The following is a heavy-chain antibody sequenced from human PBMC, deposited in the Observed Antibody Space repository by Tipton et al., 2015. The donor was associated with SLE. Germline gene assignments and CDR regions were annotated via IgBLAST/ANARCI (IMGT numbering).Heavy chain of an antibody. Sequence: TLSLTCTVSGGFISSHYWGWIRQPPGKGLEWIGYIFSSGITDYNPSLRSRVAISVDTSKNQFSLKLSSVTATDTAVYYCARWNDAYNYYGMDVWGQGTTVTVSS. J-gene: IGHJ6*02. CDR2: IFSSGIT. CDR3: ARWNDAYNYYGMDV. CDR1: GGFISSHY. V-gene: IGHV4-59*08. D-gene: IGHD1-1*01.